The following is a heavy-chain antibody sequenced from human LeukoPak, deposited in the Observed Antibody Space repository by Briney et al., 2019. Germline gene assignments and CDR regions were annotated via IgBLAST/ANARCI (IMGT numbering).Heavy chain of an antibody. J-gene: IGHJ5*02. D-gene: IGHD2-2*02. CDR2: IIPIFGTA. CDR1: GGTFSSYA. V-gene: IGHV1-69*05. Sequence: SVKVSCKASGGTFSSYAISWVRQAPGQGLEWMGGIIPIFGTANYAQKFQGRVTITTDESTRTAYMELSSLRSEDTAVYYCARGYCSSTSCYSMDHWFDPWGQGTLVTVSS. CDR3: ARGYCSSTSCYSMDHWFDP.